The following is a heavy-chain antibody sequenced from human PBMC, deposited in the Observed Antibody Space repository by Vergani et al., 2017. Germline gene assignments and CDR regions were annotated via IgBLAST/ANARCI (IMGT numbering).Heavy chain of an antibody. CDR2: ISYDGSNK. CDR1: GFTFSSYA. Sequence: QVQLVESGGGVVQPGRSLRLSCAASGFTFSSYAMHWVRQAPGKGLEWVAVISYDGSNKDYADSVKGRFTISRDNSKNTLYLQMNSLRAEDTAVYYCARDPSRWYYFDYWGQGTLVTVSS. CDR3: ARDPSRWYYFDY. V-gene: IGHV3-30-3*01. J-gene: IGHJ4*02. D-gene: IGHD4-23*01.